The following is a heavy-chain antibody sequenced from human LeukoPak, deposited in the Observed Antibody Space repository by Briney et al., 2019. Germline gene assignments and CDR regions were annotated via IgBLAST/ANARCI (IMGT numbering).Heavy chain of an antibody. J-gene: IGHJ6*02. CDR1: GFTFSSYA. V-gene: IGHV3-23*01. D-gene: IGHD3-9*01. CDR2: ISGSGGST. CDR3: ARAGYYDILTGYYYYYGMDV. Sequence: SGGSLRLSCAASGFTFSSYAMSWVRQAPGKGLEWVSAISGSGGSTYYADSVKGRFTISRDNSKNTLYLQMNSLRAEDTAVYYCARAGYYDILTGYYYYYGMDVWGQGTTVTVSS.